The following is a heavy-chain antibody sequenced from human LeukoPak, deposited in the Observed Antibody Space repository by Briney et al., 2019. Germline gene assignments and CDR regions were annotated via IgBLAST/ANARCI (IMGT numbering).Heavy chain of an antibody. CDR1: GFTFSSYD. D-gene: IGHD5-18*01. Sequence: PGGSLRLSCAASGFTFSSYDMHWVRQTPGKGLEWVSSISSRNSDIYYADSVKGRFTISRDNSKNTLYLQMNSLIPEDTAVYYCARQYISGQWYFDYWGQGTLVTVSS. CDR3: ARQYISGQWYFDY. J-gene: IGHJ4*02. V-gene: IGHV3-21*01. CDR2: ISSRNSDI.